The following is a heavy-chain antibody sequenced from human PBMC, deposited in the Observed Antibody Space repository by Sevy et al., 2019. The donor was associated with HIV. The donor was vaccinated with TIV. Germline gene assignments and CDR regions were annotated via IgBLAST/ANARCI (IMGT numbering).Heavy chain of an antibody. V-gene: IGHV3-33*01. Sequence: GGSMRLSCAASGFTFSSYGMHWVRQAPGKGLEWVAVIWYDGSNKYYADSVKGRFTISRDNSKNKLYLQMNSLRAEDTAVYYCARDRDSSGTGDDFDYWGQGTLVTVSS. CDR1: GFTFSSYG. D-gene: IGHD3-22*01. J-gene: IGHJ4*02. CDR3: ARDRDSSGTGDDFDY. CDR2: IWYDGSNK.